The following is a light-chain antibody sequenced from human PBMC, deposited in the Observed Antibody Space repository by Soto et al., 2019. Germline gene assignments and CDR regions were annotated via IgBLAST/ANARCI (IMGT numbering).Light chain of an antibody. Sequence: QSVLTQPPSVSGAPGQRVTISCTGSSSNIGAGYDVHWYQQLPGTAPKLLIYGNINRPSGVPDRFSGSKSGTSASLAITGLQADDEADYYCQSYDSSLSGSVVFGGGTKLTVL. CDR1: SSNIGAGYD. CDR2: GNI. CDR3: QSYDSSLSGSVV. V-gene: IGLV1-40*01. J-gene: IGLJ2*01.